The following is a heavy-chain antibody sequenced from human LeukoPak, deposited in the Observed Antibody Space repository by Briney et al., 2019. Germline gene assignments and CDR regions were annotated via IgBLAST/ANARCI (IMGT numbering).Heavy chain of an antibody. D-gene: IGHD3-10*02. CDR2: MNPNSGNT. V-gene: IGHV1-8*03. Sequence: ASVKVSCKASGYTFTSYDINWVRQATGQGLEWMGWMNPNSGNTGYAQKFQGRVTITRNTSISTAYMEPSSLRSEDTAVYYCARGITIFGAFDIWGQGTMVTVSS. CDR1: GYTFTSYD. CDR3: ARGITIFGAFDI. J-gene: IGHJ3*02.